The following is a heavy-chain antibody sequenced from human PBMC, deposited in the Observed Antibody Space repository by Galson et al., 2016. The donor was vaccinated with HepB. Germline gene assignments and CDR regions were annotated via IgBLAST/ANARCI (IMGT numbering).Heavy chain of an antibody. J-gene: IGHJ4*02. CDR1: GFTFSSYS. CDR2: ISTGSNTI. D-gene: IGHD2-21*01. V-gene: IGHV3-48*01. CDR3: ARDLRRYCGGDCPADY. Sequence: SLRLSCAASGFTFSSYSMNWARQAPGKGLEWVSYISTGSNTIYYADSVRGRFTVSRDNAKNSLYLQMISLRADDTAVYYCARDLRRYCGGDCPADYWGQGILAAVSS.